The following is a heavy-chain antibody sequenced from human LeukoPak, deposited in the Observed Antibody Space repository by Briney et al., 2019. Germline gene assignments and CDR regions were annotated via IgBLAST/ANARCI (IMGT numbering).Heavy chain of an antibody. D-gene: IGHD3-22*01. V-gene: IGHV4-59*01. J-gene: IGHJ6*02. CDR1: GGSISNY. CDR3: AREARYYDSSGYYASYGMDV. Sequence: SETLSLTCTVSGGSISNYWSWIRQPPGKGLEWIGYIYYSGSTNYNPSLKSRVTISVDTSKNQFSLKLSSVTAADTAVYYCAREARYYDSSGYYASYGMDVWGQGTTVTVSS. CDR2: IYYSGST.